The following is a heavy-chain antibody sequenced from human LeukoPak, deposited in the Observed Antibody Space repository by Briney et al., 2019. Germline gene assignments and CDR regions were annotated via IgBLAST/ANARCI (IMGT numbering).Heavy chain of an antibody. D-gene: IGHD2-2*02. J-gene: IGHJ4*02. CDR2: ISGSGGSA. CDR1: GFTFSSYA. CDR3: ARGAISGDY. Sequence: GGSLRLSCAASGFTFSSYAMSWVRQAPGKGLEWVSAISGSGGSAYYADSVKGRFTISRDNAKNSLYLQMNSLRAEDTAVYYCARGAISGDYWGQGTLVTVSS. V-gene: IGHV3-23*01.